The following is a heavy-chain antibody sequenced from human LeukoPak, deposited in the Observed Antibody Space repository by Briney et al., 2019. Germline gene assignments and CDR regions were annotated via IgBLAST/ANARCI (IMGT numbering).Heavy chain of an antibody. J-gene: IGHJ5*02. CDR3: AKDQGSLPTLRWCDP. D-gene: IGHD2-15*01. CDR1: GFIFSSYA. CDR2: VSGSGDST. V-gene: IGHV3-23*01. Sequence: GGSLRLSCAASGFIFSSYAMNWVRQAPGKGLEWDSRVSGSGDSTYSADSVKGRFNLYRDNPKNALYLQMNSLRAEVTAVYYCAKDQGSLPTLRWCDPWGQGTLVSVST.